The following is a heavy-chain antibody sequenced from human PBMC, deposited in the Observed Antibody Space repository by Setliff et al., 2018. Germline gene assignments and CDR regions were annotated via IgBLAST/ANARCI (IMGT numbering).Heavy chain of an antibody. J-gene: IGHJ4*01. CDR2: IWYDGRDI. CDR3: AGVHWTTNWFLHY. Sequence: GESLKISCAASALTFSSYWMNWVRQAPGKGLEWVAVIWYDGRDIYYGDSVQGRFAISRDNSKNTLYLQMNSLRSDDTAVYYCAGVHWTTNWFLHYWGQGTLVTVSS. V-gene: IGHV3-33*08. D-gene: IGHD7-27*01. CDR1: ALTFSSYW.